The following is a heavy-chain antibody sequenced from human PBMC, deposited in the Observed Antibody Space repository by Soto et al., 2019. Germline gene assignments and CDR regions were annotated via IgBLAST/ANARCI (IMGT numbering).Heavy chain of an antibody. CDR1: GGSVSSGGNY. V-gene: IGHV4-39*01. Sequence: QLQLQESGPGLVKPSETLSLTCAVSGGSVSSGGNYWGWIRQSPGKGLGWIGSVHATGMTHYNPSLTSRVTMSVDTSKTQFSLNVNSVTAADTGVYYCAIGPSSPSAAGVWGQGTLVTVSS. D-gene: IGHD6-6*01. CDR3: AIGPSSPSAAGV. J-gene: IGHJ4*02. CDR2: VHATGMT.